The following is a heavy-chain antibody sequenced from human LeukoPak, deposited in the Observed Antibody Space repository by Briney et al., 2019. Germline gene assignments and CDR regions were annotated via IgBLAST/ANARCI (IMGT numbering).Heavy chain of an antibody. CDR1: GGSFSGYY. V-gene: IGHV4-34*01. CDR3: ARQPYYYDSTGYHAFDI. CDR2: INHSGST. J-gene: IGHJ3*02. D-gene: IGHD3-22*01. Sequence: SETLSLTCAVYGGSFSGYYWSWIRQPPGKGLEWIGEINHSGSTNYNPSLKSRVTISLDTSKNQFSLKLSSVTAADTAVYYCARQPYYYDSTGYHAFDIWGQGTMVTVSS.